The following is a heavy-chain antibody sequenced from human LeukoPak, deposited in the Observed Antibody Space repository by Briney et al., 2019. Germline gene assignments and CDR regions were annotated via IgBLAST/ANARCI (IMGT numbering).Heavy chain of an antibody. V-gene: IGHV4-59*01. J-gene: IGHJ4*02. CDR2: IYYSGSA. CDR3: ARGRGSGWPNYLDY. CDR1: GGSISSYY. D-gene: IGHD6-19*01. Sequence: SETLSLTCTVSGGSISSYYWSWIRQPPGKGLEWIGYIYYSGSANYNPSLKSRVTISVDTSKNQFSLKLSSVTAADTAVYYCARGRGSGWPNYLDYWGQGTLVTVSS.